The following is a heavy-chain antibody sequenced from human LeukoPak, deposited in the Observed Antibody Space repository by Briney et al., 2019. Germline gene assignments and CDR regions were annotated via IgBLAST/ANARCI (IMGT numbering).Heavy chain of an antibody. CDR1: GFTLSSYS. CDR3: ARDLLPTVTTGTFDY. Sequence: GPSLRLSCATSGFTLSSYSMNWVRQAPGKWLEWVSSISSSSSYIYYADSVKGRFTISRDNAKNSLYLQMNSLRAEDTAVYYCARDLLPTVTTGTFDYWGQGTLVTVSS. D-gene: IGHD4-17*01. J-gene: IGHJ4*02. V-gene: IGHV3-21*01. CDR2: ISSSSSYI.